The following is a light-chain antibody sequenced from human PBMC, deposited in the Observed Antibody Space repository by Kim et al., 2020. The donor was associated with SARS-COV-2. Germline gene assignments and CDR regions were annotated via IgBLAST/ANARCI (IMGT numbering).Light chain of an antibody. CDR1: PRVSSNY. J-gene: IGKJ4*01. CDR2: GAS. Sequence: PGETATLSCRASPRVSSNYLAWYQQKPGQAPRLLIYGASSRATGIPDRFGGSGSGTDFTLTISRLEPEDFAVYYCQQYGGSPFTFGGGTKVDIK. V-gene: IGKV3-20*01. CDR3: QQYGGSPFT.